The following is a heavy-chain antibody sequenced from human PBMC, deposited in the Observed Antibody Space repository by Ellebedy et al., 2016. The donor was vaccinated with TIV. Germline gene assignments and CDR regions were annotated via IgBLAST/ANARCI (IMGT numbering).Heavy chain of an antibody. Sequence: GGSLRLXXAASGFTFSSYWMSWVRQAPGKGLEWVANIKQDGSEKYYVDSVKGRFTISRDNAKNSLYLQMNSLRAEDTAVYYCARRSYYDSSGIGYYFDYWGQGTLVTVSS. V-gene: IGHV3-7*03. CDR1: GFTFSSYW. J-gene: IGHJ4*02. CDR2: IKQDGSEK. D-gene: IGHD3-22*01. CDR3: ARRSYYDSSGIGYYFDY.